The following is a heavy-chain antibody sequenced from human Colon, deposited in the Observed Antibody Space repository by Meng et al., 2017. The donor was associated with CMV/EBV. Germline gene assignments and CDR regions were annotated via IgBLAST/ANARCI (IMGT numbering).Heavy chain of an antibody. V-gene: IGHV3-21*01. CDR2: IVTTGSAV. CDR1: GFTFSSYG. D-gene: IGHD2-2*01. Sequence: GESLKISCAASGFTFSSYGMNWVRQAPGRGLEWVASIVTTGSAVYYADSVKGRFTISRDNAKNSLYLQMNSLRAEDTAVYYCARDKIVVVPAAIGMDAFDIWGQGTLVTVSS. CDR3: ARDKIVVVPAAIGMDAFDI. J-gene: IGHJ3*02.